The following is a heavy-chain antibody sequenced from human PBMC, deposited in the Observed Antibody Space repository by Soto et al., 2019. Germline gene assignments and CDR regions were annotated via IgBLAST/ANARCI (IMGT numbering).Heavy chain of an antibody. J-gene: IGHJ6*02. Sequence: SETLSLTCTVSGGSISSGGYYWSWIRQHPGKGLEWIGYIYYSGSTYYNPSLKSRVTISVDTSKNQFSLKLSSVTAADTAMYYCARDPPYYYGMDVWGQGTTVTVSS. CDR1: GGSISSGGYY. V-gene: IGHV4-31*03. CDR2: IYYSGST. CDR3: ARDPPYYYGMDV.